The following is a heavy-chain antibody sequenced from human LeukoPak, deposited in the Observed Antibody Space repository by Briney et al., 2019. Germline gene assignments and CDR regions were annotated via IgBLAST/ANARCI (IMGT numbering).Heavy chain of an antibody. Sequence: GESLRLSCAASGFTFSRYWIHWVRHAPGKGLEWVSRINADGSTTTYADSVKGRFTISRDNAKNTVYLQMNSLRAEDTAVYYCARVLSGSWDWFDPWGQGTLVTVSS. D-gene: IGHD3-22*01. CDR2: INADGSTT. J-gene: IGHJ5*02. CDR3: ARVLSGSWDWFDP. CDR1: GFTFSRYW. V-gene: IGHV3-74*01.